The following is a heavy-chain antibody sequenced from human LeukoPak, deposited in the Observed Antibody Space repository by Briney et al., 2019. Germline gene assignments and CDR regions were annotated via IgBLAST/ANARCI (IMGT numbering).Heavy chain of an antibody. CDR1: GYTFTGYY. CDR2: INPNSGGT. V-gene: IGHV1-2*02. J-gene: IGHJ5*02. CDR3: ARDSVGVVVPAAIDWFDP. D-gene: IGHD2-2*02. Sequence: ASVKVSCKASGYTFTGYYMHWVRQAPGQGLEWMGWINPNSGGTNYAQKFQGRVTLTRDTSISTAYMELSRLRSDDTAVYYCARDSVGVVVPAAIDWFDPWGQGTLVTVSS.